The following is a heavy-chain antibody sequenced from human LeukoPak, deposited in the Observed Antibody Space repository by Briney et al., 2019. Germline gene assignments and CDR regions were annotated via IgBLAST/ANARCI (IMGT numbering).Heavy chain of an antibody. V-gene: IGHV1-2*06. J-gene: IGHJ4*02. CDR2: INPNSGGT. CDR3: ARAEITIFGPTYRPVDY. Sequence: GASVKVSCKASGYTFTGYYMHWVRQAPGQGLEWMGRINPNSGGTNYAQKFQGRVTMTRDTSISTAYMELSRLRSDDTAVYYCARAEITIFGPTYRPVDYWGRGTLVTVSS. D-gene: IGHD3-3*01. CDR1: GYTFTGYY.